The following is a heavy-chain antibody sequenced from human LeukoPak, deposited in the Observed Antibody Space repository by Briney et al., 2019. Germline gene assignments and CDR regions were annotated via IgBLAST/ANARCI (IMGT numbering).Heavy chain of an antibody. CDR3: ARGRHCSSTSCHYYYYGMDV. J-gene: IGHJ6*02. V-gene: IGHV4-59*08. Sequence: SETLSLTCTVSGGSISSYYWSWIRQPPGKGLEWIGYIYYSGSTNYNPSLKSRVTISVGTSKNQFSLKLSSVTAADTAVYYCARGRHCSSTSCHYYYYGMDVWGQGTTVTVSS. D-gene: IGHD2-2*01. CDR2: IYYSGST. CDR1: GGSISSYY.